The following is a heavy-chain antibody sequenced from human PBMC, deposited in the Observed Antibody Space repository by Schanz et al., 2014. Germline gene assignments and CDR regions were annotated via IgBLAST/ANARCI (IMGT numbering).Heavy chain of an antibody. CDR3: VRGVGAWEQRIFDY. Sequence: QVQLQESGPGLVKPSETLSLTCSVSGRSISSYYWSWIRQPPGKGLEWIGEIYHNGDTSFNPSLKSRATMSVDKSKKEFSLRLTSLTAADTALYYCVRGVGAWEQRIFDYWGKGTLVTVSS. D-gene: IGHD1-26*01. V-gene: IGHV4-59*12. CDR1: GRSISSYY. J-gene: IGHJ4*02. CDR2: IYHNGDT.